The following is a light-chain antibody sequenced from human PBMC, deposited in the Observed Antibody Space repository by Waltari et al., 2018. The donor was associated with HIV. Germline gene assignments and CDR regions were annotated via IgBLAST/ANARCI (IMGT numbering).Light chain of an antibody. CDR2: ADS. J-gene: IGLJ3*02. CDR3: STWDKTLSAWV. Sequence: QSALPQDASVSGTVGPEVTLSCAGNDNNIGSFAVGWYQQSSPGPPKTVGFADSLSAGIRDRISVSKSVTTASLTISGLQPEDEADYYCSTWDKTLSAWVFGGGTKLTVL. CDR1: DNNIGSFA. V-gene: IGLV1-44*01.